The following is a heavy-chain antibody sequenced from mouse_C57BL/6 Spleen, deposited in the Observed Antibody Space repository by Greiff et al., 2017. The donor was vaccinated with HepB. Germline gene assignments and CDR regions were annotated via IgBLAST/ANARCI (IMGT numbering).Heavy chain of an antibody. CDR3: AREGFYDYDGPFDY. Sequence: VQLKESGPGLVKPSQSLSLTCSVTGYSITSGYYWNWIRQFPGNKLEWMGYISYDGSNNYNPSLKNRISITRDTSKNQFFLKLNSVTTEDTATYYCAREGFYDYDGPFDYWGQGTTLTVSS. D-gene: IGHD2-4*01. CDR2: ISYDGSN. J-gene: IGHJ2*01. V-gene: IGHV3-6*01. CDR1: GYSITSGYY.